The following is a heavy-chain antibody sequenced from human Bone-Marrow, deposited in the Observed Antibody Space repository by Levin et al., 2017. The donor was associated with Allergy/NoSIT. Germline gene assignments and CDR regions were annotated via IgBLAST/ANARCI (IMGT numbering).Heavy chain of an antibody. CDR2: IYPGDSDT. J-gene: IGHJ3*01. Sequence: KTGESLKISCKGSGDIFSNYWVAWVRQMPGKGLEWMGIIYPGDSDTRYSPSFQGQVTISVDKSISTAYLQWNSLKASDTAMYYCARQAAGPDAFDVWGQGTMVTVSS. D-gene: IGHD6-13*01. V-gene: IGHV5-51*01. CDR1: GDIFSNYW. CDR3: ARQAAGPDAFDV.